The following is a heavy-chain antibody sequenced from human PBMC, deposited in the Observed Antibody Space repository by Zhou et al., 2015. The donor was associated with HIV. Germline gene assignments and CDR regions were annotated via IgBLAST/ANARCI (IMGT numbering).Heavy chain of an antibody. CDR3: AKEGDGYWRTIDY. V-gene: IGHV3-30*02. CDR1: GFSLTAYG. CDR2: IEYGEGDK. J-gene: IGHJ4*02. Sequence: VHLVESGGGCQPGGSLRLSCAASGFSLTAYGMHWVRQAPGKGLEWVAFIEYGEGDKYYGDSMRGRVSISRDTFEKTLYLQMDSLRLEDTALYYCAKEGDGYWRTIDYWGQGDPGHRLV. D-gene: IGHD3-22*01.